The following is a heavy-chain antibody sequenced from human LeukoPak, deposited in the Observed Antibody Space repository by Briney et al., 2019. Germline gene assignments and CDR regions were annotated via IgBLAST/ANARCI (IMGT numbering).Heavy chain of an antibody. V-gene: IGHV4-59*01. CDR2: IYYTGST. CDR1: GGSLNSYY. J-gene: IGHJ4*02. Sequence: SETLSLTCTVSGGSLNSYYWTWIRQPPGPGLEWIGYIYYTGSTNYNPTLTRRVTMSVATDKDQISLTLKSVSAADTAMYYCERSGTVTGYLYWGQGSLVTVSP. D-gene: IGHD3-9*01. CDR3: ERSGTVTGYLY.